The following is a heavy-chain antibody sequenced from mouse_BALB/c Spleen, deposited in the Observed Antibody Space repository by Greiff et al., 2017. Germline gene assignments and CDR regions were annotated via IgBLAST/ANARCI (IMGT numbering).Heavy chain of an antibody. CDR3: ARDRDYYGSSYGGYFDV. J-gene: IGHJ1*01. D-gene: IGHD1-1*01. V-gene: IGHV2-9*02. CDR2: IWAGGST. Sequence: QVHVKQSGPGLVAPSQSLSITCTVSGFSLTSYGVHWVRQPPGKGLEWLGVIWAGGSTNYNSALMSRLSISKDNSKSQVFLKMNSLQTDDTAMYYCARDRDYYGSSYGGYFDVWGAGTTVTVSS. CDR1: GFSLTSYG.